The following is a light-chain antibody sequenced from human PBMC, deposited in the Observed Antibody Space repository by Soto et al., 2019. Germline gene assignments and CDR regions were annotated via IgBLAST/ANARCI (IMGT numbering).Light chain of an antibody. V-gene: IGLV1-40*01. J-gene: IGLJ1*01. Sequence: QSVLTQPPSVSGAPGQRVTISCTGSSSNIGAGYDVNWYQKLPGTAPKLLIFGDSNRPSGVPDRFSGSKSGTSASLAITGLQAADEADYYCQSSASRLSGSDVFGTGTKLTVL. CDR1: SSNIGAGYD. CDR3: QSSASRLSGSDV. CDR2: GDS.